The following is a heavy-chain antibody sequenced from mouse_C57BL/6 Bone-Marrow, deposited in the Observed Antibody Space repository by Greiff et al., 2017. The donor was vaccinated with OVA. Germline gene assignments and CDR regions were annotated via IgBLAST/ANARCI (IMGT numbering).Heavy chain of an antibody. J-gene: IGHJ2*01. CDR1: GYTFTSYW. Sequence: QVQLQQPGAELVRPGTSVKLSCKASGYTFTSYWMHWVKQRPGQGLEWIGVIDPSDSYTNYNQKFKGKATLTVDTSSSTAYMQLSSLTSEDSAVYYCARSCGYHDDWGQGTTLTVSS. CDR2: IDPSDSYT. D-gene: IGHD2-2*01. CDR3: ARSCGYHDD. V-gene: IGHV1-59*01.